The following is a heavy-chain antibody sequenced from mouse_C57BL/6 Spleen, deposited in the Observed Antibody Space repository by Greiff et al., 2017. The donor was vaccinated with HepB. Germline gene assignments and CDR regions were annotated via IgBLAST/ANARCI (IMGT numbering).Heavy chain of an antibody. CDR1: GYTFTDYY. Sequence: QVQLKQSGPELVKPGASVKISCKASGYTFTDYYINWVKQRPGQGLEWIGWIFPGSGSTYYNEKFKGKATLTVDKSSSTAYMLLSSLTSEDSAVYFCARSRVTTLPVGYFDVWGTGTTVTVSS. CDR3: ARSRVTTLPVGYFDV. CDR2: IFPGSGST. V-gene: IGHV1-75*01. J-gene: IGHJ1*03. D-gene: IGHD2-2*01.